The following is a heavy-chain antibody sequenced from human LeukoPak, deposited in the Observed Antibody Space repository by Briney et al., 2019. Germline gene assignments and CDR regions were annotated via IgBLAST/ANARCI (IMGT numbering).Heavy chain of an antibody. J-gene: IGHJ6*04. CDR1: GFTFSSYN. D-gene: IGHD3-3*01. CDR2: ITSTGSYT. Sequence: GGSLRLSCAASGFTFSSYNMNWVRQAPGKGLEWVSSITSTGSYTYYADSVKGRFTISRDNSKNTLYLQMNSLRAEDTAVYYCAKSFGSRYLMDVWGKGTTVTTSS. V-gene: IGHV3-23*01. CDR3: AKSFGSRYLMDV.